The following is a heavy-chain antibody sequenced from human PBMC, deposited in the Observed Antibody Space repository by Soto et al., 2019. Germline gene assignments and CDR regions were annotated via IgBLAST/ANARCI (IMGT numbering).Heavy chain of an antibody. J-gene: IGHJ4*02. CDR1: GFTFSSYA. CDR3: ARGLLVETSSCDY. V-gene: IGHV3-30-3*01. D-gene: IGHD2-2*01. CDR2: ISYDGSNK. Sequence: GSLRLSCAASGFTFSSYAMHWVRQAPGKGLEWVAVISYDGSNKYYADSVKGRFTVSGDNAKNTLYLQLNSLRAEDTAVYYCARGLLVETSSCDYWGQGTLVTVSS.